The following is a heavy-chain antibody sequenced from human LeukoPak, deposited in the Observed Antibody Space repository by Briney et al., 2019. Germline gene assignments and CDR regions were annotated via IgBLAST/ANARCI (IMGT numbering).Heavy chain of an antibody. Sequence: PGRSLRLSCAASGFTFSSYGMHWVRQAPGKGLEGVAVIWYDGSNKYYADSVKGRFTISRDNSKNTLYLQINSLRAEDTAVYYCARARSGPHDAFDIWGQGTMVTVSS. CDR2: IWYDGSNK. J-gene: IGHJ3*02. CDR1: GFTFSSYG. V-gene: IGHV3-33*01. CDR3: ARARSGPHDAFDI. D-gene: IGHD2-15*01.